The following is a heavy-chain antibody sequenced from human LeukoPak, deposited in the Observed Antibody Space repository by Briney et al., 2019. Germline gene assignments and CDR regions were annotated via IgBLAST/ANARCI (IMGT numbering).Heavy chain of an antibody. CDR3: ARHHSYYVWRRYHYYMDV. CDR2: IYPGDSDT. CDR1: GYSFTSYW. Sequence: GESLKISCKGSGYSFTSYWIGWVRQMPGKGLEWMGIIYPGDSDTRYSPSFQGQVTISADKSISTAYLQCSSMMAENTAMYYCARHHSYYVWRRYHYYMDVWGKGTAVTVSS. D-gene: IGHD3-16*01. V-gene: IGHV5-51*01. J-gene: IGHJ6*03.